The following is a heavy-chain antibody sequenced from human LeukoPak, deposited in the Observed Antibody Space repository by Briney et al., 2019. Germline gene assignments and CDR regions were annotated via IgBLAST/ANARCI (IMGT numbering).Heavy chain of an antibody. CDR1: GGSIGSYY. CDR3: ARDNWNYGSSMDV. J-gene: IGHJ6*02. V-gene: IGHV4-59*01. CDR2: IYYSGST. Sequence: SETLFLTCTVSGGSIGSYYWSWIRQPPGKGLEWIGYIYYSGSTNYNPSLKSRVTISVDTSKNQFSLKLSSVTAADTAVYYCARDNWNYGSSMDVWGQGTTVTVSS. D-gene: IGHD1-7*01.